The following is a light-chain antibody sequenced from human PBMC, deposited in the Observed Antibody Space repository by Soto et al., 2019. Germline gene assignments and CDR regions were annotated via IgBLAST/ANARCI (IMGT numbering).Light chain of an antibody. Sequence: DIQMTQSPSTLSASVGDSVTITCRASQSISPWLAWYQQKPGKAPTLLIYKASSLEGGVPSRFSGSGSGTDLNITISSLQPDDFATDYWQQYITYPLTFGGGTTVELK. CDR1: QSISPW. V-gene: IGKV1-5*03. CDR2: KAS. J-gene: IGKJ4*02. CDR3: QQYITYPLT.